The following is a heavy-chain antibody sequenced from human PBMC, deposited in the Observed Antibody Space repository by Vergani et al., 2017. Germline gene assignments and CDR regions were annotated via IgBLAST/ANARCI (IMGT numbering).Heavy chain of an antibody. CDR1: GYSISRGFY. CDR3: GVIMVRSPRPDNWFDS. V-gene: IGHV4-38-2*02. D-gene: IGHD3-10*01. CDR2: MFHTGEA. J-gene: IGHJ5*01. Sequence: QIQLQESGPGLVKPSETLSLTCSVSGYSISRGFYWAWIRQTPEKGLEWIGGMFHTGEASNSPSLQSRVAFSMEPSKNQFSLQLTSVTAADTAVYFCGVIMVRSPRPDNWFDSWVRGTLVTVSS.